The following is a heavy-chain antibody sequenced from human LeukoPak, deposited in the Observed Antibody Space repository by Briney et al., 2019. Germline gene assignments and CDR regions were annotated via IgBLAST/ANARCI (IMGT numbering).Heavy chain of an antibody. V-gene: IGHV4-4*07. CDR3: ARGYCSSTSCYSVGYYYMDV. CDR2: IYTSGST. CDR1: GGSISSYY. Sequence: SETLSLTCTVSGGSISSYYWSWIRQPAGKGLEWIGRIYTSGSTNYNPSLKSRVTMSVDTSKNQFSLKLSSVTAADTAVYYCARGYCSSTSCYSVGYYYMDVWGKGTTVTVSS. D-gene: IGHD2-2*02. J-gene: IGHJ6*03.